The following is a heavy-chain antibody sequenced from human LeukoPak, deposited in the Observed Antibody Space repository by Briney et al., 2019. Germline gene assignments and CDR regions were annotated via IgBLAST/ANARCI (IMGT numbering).Heavy chain of an antibody. D-gene: IGHD3-10*01. Sequence: GGSLRLSCAASGFTFSNYGMHWDRQAPGKGLEWVAVISYGGSNKYYADSVKGRFTISRDNSKNTLDLQMNSLRPEDTAVYYCAKDAVLLWFGELDSWGQGSLVTVSS. V-gene: IGHV3-30*18. J-gene: IGHJ5*02. CDR2: ISYGGSNK. CDR3: AKDAVLLWFGELDS. CDR1: GFTFSNYG.